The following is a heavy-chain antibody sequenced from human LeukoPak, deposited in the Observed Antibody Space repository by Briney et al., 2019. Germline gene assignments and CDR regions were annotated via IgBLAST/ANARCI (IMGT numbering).Heavy chain of an antibody. CDR1: GFTFSSYG. CDR3: AKVRSGWFFDY. Sequence: PGGSLRLSCAASGFTFSSYGMHWVRQAPGKGLEWVAFIRCDGSNKYYADSVKGRFTISRDNSKNTLYLQMNSLRAEDTAVYYCAKVRSGWFFDYWGQGTLVTVSS. V-gene: IGHV3-30*02. D-gene: IGHD6-19*01. J-gene: IGHJ4*02. CDR2: IRCDGSNK.